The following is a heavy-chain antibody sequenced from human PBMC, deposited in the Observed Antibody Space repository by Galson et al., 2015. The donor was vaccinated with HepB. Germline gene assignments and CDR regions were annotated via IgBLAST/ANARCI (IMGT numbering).Heavy chain of an antibody. CDR3: ARDYASSWYFNHYYGMDV. D-gene: IGHD6-13*01. CDR1: GFTFSSYA. CDR2: ISYDGSNK. Sequence: SLRLSCAASGFTFSSYAMHWVRQAPGKGLEWVAVISYDGSNKYYADSVKGRFTISRDNSKNTLYLQMNSLRAEDTALYYCARDYASSWYFNHYYGMDVWGQGTPVTVSS. V-gene: IGHV3-30*04. J-gene: IGHJ6*02.